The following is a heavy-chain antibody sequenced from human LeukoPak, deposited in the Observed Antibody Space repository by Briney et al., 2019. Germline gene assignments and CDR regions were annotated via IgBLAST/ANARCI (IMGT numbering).Heavy chain of an antibody. D-gene: IGHD3-3*01. Sequence: GGSLRLSCAASGFTFDDYAMHWVRHAPGKGLEWVSGISWNSGSIGYADSVKGRFTISRDNAKNSLYLQMNSLRVEDTAIYYCAKSYDFWTGPPGDWGQGTLVTVSS. CDR3: AKSYDFWTGPPGD. CDR2: ISWNSGSI. J-gene: IGHJ4*02. V-gene: IGHV3-9*01. CDR1: GFTFDDYA.